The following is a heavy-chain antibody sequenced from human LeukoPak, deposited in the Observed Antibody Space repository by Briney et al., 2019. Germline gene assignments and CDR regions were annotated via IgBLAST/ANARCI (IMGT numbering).Heavy chain of an antibody. CDR1: GFTFSTYT. CDR2: ISSSSGYI. CDR3: ARSSSAGGYYFEY. Sequence: GGSLRLSCAASGFTFSTYTMNWVRQAPGKGLEWVSSISSSSGYIYYADSVKGRFTISRDNAKNSLYLQMNSLRGEGTAVYYCARSSSAGGYYFEYWGKGTLVTVSS. J-gene: IGHJ4*02. D-gene: IGHD1-26*01. V-gene: IGHV3-21*01.